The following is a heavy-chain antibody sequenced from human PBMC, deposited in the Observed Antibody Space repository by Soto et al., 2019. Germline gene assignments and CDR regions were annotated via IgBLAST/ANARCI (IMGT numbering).Heavy chain of an antibody. CDR2: MYDSGST. CDR3: ARGSGNYYYYGLDV. D-gene: IGHD1-26*01. Sequence: SETLSLTCTVSGGSISTSYWSWIRQPPGKGLEWIGYMYDSGSTNYNPSLRSRVTISVDTSKKQFSLKLSSVTAADTAVYYCARGSGNYYYYGLDVWGQGTTLTVS. J-gene: IGHJ6*02. CDR1: GGSISTSY. V-gene: IGHV4-59*01.